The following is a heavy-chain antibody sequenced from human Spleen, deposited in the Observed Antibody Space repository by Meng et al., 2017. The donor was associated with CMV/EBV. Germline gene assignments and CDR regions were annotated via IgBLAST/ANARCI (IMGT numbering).Heavy chain of an antibody. J-gene: IGHJ4*02. CDR3: ARSVDSGSYSLCFDY. D-gene: IGHD1-26*01. Sequence: SVKVSCKASGYTFTNYYMHWVRQAPGQGLEWMGGIIPIFGTANYAQKFQGRVTITTDESTSTAYMELSSLRSEDTAVYYCARSVDSGSYSLCFDYWGQGTLVTVSS. V-gene: IGHV1-69*05. CDR1: GYTFTNYY. CDR2: IIPIFGTA.